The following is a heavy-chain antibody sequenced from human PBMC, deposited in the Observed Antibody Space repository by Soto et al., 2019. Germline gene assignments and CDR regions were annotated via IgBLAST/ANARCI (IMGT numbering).Heavy chain of an antibody. J-gene: IGHJ4*02. D-gene: IGHD3-22*01. CDR2: ISGSGGST. Sequence: GGSLRLSCAASGFTFSTYVMTWVRQAPGKGLEWVSGISGSGGSTYYTDSVKGRFTISRDNSKNTLSLQMNSLRAEDTAIYYCARGNTMVVLVRYFEHWGQGTLVTVSS. V-gene: IGHV3-23*01. CDR3: ARGNTMVVLVRYFEH. CDR1: GFTFSTYV.